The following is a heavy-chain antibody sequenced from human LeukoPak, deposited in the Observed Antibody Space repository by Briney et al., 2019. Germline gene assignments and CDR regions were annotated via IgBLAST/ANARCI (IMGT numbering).Heavy chain of an antibody. CDR1: GGSISSGDYY. CDR3: ARGIAAAGRYYYYYMDV. V-gene: IGHV4-39*07. CDR2: IYHSGST. Sequence: PSETLSLTCTVSGGSISSGDYYWSWIRQPPGKGLEWIGSIYHSGSTYYNPSLKSRVTISVDTSKNQFSLKLSSVTAADTAVYYCARGIAAAGRYYYYYMDVWGKGTTVTVSS. J-gene: IGHJ6*03. D-gene: IGHD6-13*01.